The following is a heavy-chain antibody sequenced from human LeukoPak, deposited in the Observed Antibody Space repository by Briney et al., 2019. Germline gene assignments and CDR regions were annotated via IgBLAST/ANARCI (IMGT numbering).Heavy chain of an antibody. J-gene: IGHJ6*03. CDR3: ARSGIAAAGTASHDYGDPYYYYMDV. Sequence: SETLSLTCAVYGVTFSGYYWSWVRQPPGKGLEWVGEINHSGSTNYNPSLKSRFTISVDTSKNQFSLKLSSVTAADTAVYYCARSGIAAAGTASHDYGDPYYYYMDVWGKGTTVTVSS. CDR1: GVTFSGYY. CDR2: INHSGST. D-gene: IGHD6-13*01. V-gene: IGHV4-34*01.